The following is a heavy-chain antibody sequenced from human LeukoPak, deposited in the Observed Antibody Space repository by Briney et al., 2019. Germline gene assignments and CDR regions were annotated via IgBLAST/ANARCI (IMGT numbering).Heavy chain of an antibody. Sequence: PSETLSLTCTVSGGSISSSSYYWGWLRQPPGKGLEWIGSIYYSGSTYYNPSLKSRVTISVDTSKNQFSLRLSSVTAADTAVYYCANSYNFDYWGQGTLVTVSS. CDR3: ANSYNFDY. J-gene: IGHJ4*02. CDR2: IYYSGST. CDR1: GGSISSSSYY. D-gene: IGHD5-24*01. V-gene: IGHV4-39*01.